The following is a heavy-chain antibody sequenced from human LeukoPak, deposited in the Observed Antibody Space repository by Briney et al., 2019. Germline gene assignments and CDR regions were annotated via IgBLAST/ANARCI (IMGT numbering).Heavy chain of an antibody. V-gene: IGHV3-48*01. CDR1: GFTVRNFD. CDR3: VANTVTTAQLQAT. Sequence: GGSLRLSCTGTGFTVRNFDVNWVRQAPGKGLEWVSYISTSASTIYYPDSVKGRFTISRDNAKNSLYLQMNSLRAEDTAVYYCVANTVTTAQLQATWGQGTLVTVSS. J-gene: IGHJ5*02. D-gene: IGHD4-17*01. CDR2: ISTSASTI.